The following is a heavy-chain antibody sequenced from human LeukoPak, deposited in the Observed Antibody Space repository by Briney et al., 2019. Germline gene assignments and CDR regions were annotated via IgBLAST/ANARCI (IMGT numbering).Heavy chain of an antibody. Sequence: SETLSLTCTVPGGSISSYYWSWIRQPPGKGLEWIGYIYYSGSTNYNPSLKSRVTISVDTSKNQFSLKLSSVTAADTAVYYCARVYYDILTGYHFDYWGQGTLVTASS. J-gene: IGHJ4*02. CDR3: ARVYYDILTGYHFDY. CDR1: GGSISSYY. D-gene: IGHD3-9*01. CDR2: IYYSGST. V-gene: IGHV4-59*01.